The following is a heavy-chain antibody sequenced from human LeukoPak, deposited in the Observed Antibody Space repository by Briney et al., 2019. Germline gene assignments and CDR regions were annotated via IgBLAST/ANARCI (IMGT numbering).Heavy chain of an antibody. CDR3: ARGPRYDYVWGSYRNLDY. CDR1: GGSFSGYY. Sequence: SETLSLTCAVYGGSFSGYYWSWIRRPPGKGLEWIGEINHSGSTNYNPSLKSRVTISVDTSKNQFSLKLSSVTAADTAVYYCARGPRYDYVWGSYRNLDYWGQGTLVTVSS. V-gene: IGHV4-34*01. CDR2: INHSGST. D-gene: IGHD3-16*02. J-gene: IGHJ4*02.